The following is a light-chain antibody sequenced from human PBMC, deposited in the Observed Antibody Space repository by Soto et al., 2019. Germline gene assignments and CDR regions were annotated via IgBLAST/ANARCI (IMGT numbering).Light chain of an antibody. CDR2: GAS. V-gene: IGKV3-20*01. Sequence: EIVLTQSPGTLSLSPGERATLSCRASQSVSSTYLAWYQHKLGQAPRLLIYGASSKASGIPDRFSGSGSGTAFALTSSRLEPEDFAVYYCQQYGSSPRSFGQGPKVEVQ. CDR1: QSVSSTY. CDR3: QQYGSSPRS. J-gene: IGKJ1*01.